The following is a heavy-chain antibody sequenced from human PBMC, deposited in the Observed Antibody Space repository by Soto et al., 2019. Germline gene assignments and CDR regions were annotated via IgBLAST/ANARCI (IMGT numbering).Heavy chain of an antibody. J-gene: IGHJ4*02. D-gene: IGHD6-19*01. CDR2: INHSGST. CDR3: ARWQWLVRAVDY. Sequence: QVQLQQWGAGLLKPSETLSLTCAVYGGSFSGYYWSWIRQPPGKGLEWIGEINHSGSTHYNPSLKSRVTISVDTSKNQFSLKLSSVTAADTAVYYCARWQWLVRAVDYWGQGTLVTVSS. CDR1: GGSFSGYY. V-gene: IGHV4-34*01.